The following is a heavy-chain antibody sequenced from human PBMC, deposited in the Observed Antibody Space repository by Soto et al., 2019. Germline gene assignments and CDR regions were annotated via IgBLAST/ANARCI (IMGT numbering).Heavy chain of an antibody. J-gene: IGHJ5*02. CDR3: ARAPGDCSSTRCYEGGFDP. Sequence: EASVKVSCKASGGTFSSYAISWVRQAPGQGLEWMGGIIPIFGTANYAQKFQGRVTITADESTSTAYMELSSLRSEDTAVYYCARAPGDCSSTRCYEGGFDPWGQGTLVTVSS. V-gene: IGHV1-69*13. D-gene: IGHD2-2*01. CDR1: GGTFSSYA. CDR2: IIPIFGTA.